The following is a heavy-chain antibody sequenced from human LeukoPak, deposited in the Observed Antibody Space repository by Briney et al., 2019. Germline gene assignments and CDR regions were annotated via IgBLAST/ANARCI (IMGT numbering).Heavy chain of an antibody. CDR3: ARHSDAGGDY. Sequence: GGSLRLSCAASGFTFINYAMNWVRQAPGKGLEWVSALSFSGLTTYYADSVRGRFTISRDNSKSTLYLQMNSLRAEDTALYYCARHSDAGGDYWGQGTLVTVSS. CDR1: GFTFINYA. J-gene: IGHJ4*02. V-gene: IGHV3-23*01. CDR2: LSFSGLTT. D-gene: IGHD3-16*01.